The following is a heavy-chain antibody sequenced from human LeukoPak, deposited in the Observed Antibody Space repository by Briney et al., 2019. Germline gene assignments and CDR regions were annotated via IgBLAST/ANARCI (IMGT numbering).Heavy chain of an antibody. J-gene: IGHJ4*02. CDR2: IWYDGSNE. D-gene: IGHD6-13*01. V-gene: IGHV3-33*06. CDR3: AKDDSSSGGGSDY. Sequence: GRSLRLSCAASGFTFSSYGMHWVRQAPGKGLEWVAVIWYDGSNEYYADSVKGRFTISRDNSKNTLYLQMNSLRAEDTALYYCAKDDSSSGGGSDYWGQGTLVTVSS. CDR1: GFTFSSYG.